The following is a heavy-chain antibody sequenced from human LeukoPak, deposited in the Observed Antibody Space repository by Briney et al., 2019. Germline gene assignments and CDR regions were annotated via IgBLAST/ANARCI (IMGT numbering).Heavy chain of an antibody. CDR3: ARWRIHPGYYSYIDV. V-gene: IGHV4-4*02. CDR2: IYHSGST. CDR1: GGSISSSNW. Sequence: SETLSLTCAVSGGSISSSNWWSWVRQPPGKGLEWIGEIYHSGSTNYNPSLKSRVTISVDKSKNQFSLKLSSVTAADTAVYYCARWRIHPGYYSYIDVWGKGTTVTVSS. J-gene: IGHJ6*03. D-gene: IGHD2-15*01.